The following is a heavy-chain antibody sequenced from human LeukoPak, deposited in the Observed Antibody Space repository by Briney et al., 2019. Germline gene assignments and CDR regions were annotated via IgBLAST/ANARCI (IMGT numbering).Heavy chain of an antibody. Sequence: ASVKLSCKASGYSFTSYYMHWVRQAPRQGLEWMGIINPSGGSTSYAQKFPGRVTRTRDTSTSTVYRELSSLRSEDTAVYYCARLGRPFVGGPAASRGTTKPDLRGRDYWGQGNLVTVSS. CDR3: ARLGRPFVGGPAASRGTTKPDLRGRDY. V-gene: IGHV1-46*01. J-gene: IGHJ4*02. CDR1: GYSFTSYY. D-gene: IGHD2-2*01. CDR2: INPSGGST.